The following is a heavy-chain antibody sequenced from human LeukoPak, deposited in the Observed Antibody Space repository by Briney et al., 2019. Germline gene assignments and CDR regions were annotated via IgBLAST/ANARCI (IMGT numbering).Heavy chain of an antibody. CDR2: INPNSGGT. J-gene: IGHJ3*02. V-gene: IGHV1-2*02. CDR3: AVGFAGSWYVAFDI. D-gene: IGHD6-13*01. Sequence: ASVKVSCKASGYTFTGYYMHWVRQAPGQGLEWMGWINPNSGGTNYAQKFQGRVNMTRDTSISTAYMELSRLRSDDTAVYYCAVGFAGSWYVAFDIWGQGTMVTVSS. CDR1: GYTFTGYY.